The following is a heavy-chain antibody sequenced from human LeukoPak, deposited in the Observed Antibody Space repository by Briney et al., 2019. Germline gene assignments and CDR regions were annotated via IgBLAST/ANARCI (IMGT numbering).Heavy chain of an antibody. V-gene: IGHV1-69*05. CDR3: ARAHPITGTKGFYFDY. Sequence: ASVKVSCKASGGTFSSYAISGVREAPGQGLEWMGRIIPVFGTANYAQKFQGRVTITTDESTSTAYMELSSVRSEDTAVYYCARAHPITGTKGFYFDYWGQGTLVTVSS. CDR1: GGTFSSYA. D-gene: IGHD1-7*01. CDR2: IIPVFGTA. J-gene: IGHJ4*02.